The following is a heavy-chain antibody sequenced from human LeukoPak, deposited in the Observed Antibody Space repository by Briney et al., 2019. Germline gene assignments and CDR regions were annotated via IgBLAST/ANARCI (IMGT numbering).Heavy chain of an antibody. V-gene: IGHV1-8*03. Sequence: ASVKVSCKASGYTFTSYDINWVRQATGQGLEWMGWINPKSGNTGHAQKFQGRVTITRDTSISTAYMELSSLRSEDTAVYYCARGQSSLGSPYYFDYWGQGTLVTVSS. CDR3: ARGQSSLGSPYYFDY. D-gene: IGHD3-16*01. CDR1: GYTFTSYD. CDR2: INPKSGNT. J-gene: IGHJ4*02.